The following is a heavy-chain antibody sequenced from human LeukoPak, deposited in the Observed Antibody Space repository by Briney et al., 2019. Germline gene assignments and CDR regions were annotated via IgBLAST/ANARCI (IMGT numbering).Heavy chain of an antibody. J-gene: IGHJ4*02. CDR2: INANSGGT. D-gene: IGHD3-22*01. Sequence: ASVKVSCKASGYTFTGYYMHWVRQAPGQGLEWMGWINANSGGTNYAQKFQGRVTMTRDTSISTAYTELSRLRSDDTAVYYWQRISDSSGYHVLIDYWGQGTLVTVSA. V-gene: IGHV1-2*02. CDR3: QRISDSSGYHVLIDY. CDR1: GYTFTGYY.